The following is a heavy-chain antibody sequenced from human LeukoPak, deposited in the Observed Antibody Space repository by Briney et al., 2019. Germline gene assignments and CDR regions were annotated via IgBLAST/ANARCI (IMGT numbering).Heavy chain of an antibody. D-gene: IGHD5-24*01. Sequence: GRSLRLSCAASGFTFSSYGMHWGRQAPGKGLEWVAVIWYDGSNKYYADSVKGRFTISRDNSKNTLYLQMNSLRAEDTAVYYCARASLMAASYWGQGTLVTVSS. J-gene: IGHJ4*02. CDR2: IWYDGSNK. V-gene: IGHV3-33*01. CDR3: ARASLMAASY. CDR1: GFTFSSYG.